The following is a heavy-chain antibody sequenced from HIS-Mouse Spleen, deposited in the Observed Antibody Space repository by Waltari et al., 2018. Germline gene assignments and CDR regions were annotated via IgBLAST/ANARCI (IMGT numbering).Heavy chain of an antibody. J-gene: IGHJ4*02. CDR3: ARDNRRVGVIDY. CDR1: GGSISSYY. Sequence: QVQLQESGPGLVKPSETLSLTCTVSGGSISSYYWSWIRQPPGKGLEWIGYIYYSGGTNYNPSLKSRVTISVDTSKNQFSLKLSSVTAADTAVYYCARDNRRVGVIDYWGQGTLVTVSS. D-gene: IGHD3-16*01. V-gene: IGHV4-59*01. CDR2: IYYSGGT.